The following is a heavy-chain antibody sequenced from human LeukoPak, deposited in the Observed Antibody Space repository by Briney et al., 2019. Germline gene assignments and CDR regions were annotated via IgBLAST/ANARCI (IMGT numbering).Heavy chain of an antibody. V-gene: IGHV3-49*03. CDR3: SRGSGWLSVY. CDR2: ISGGTT. CDR1: GFTFCDYL. D-gene: IGHD6-19*01. J-gene: IGHJ4*02. Sequence: GGSLRLSCTASGFTFCDYLMSWFRQAPGKGLEWICFISGGTTEYAASVKGRFTISRDDSTSIAYLQMNSLTTEDTAVYYCSRGSGWLSVYWGQGTLVTVSS.